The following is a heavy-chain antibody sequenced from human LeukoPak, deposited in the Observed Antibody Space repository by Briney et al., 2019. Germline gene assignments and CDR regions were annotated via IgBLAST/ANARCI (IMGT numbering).Heavy chain of an antibody. Sequence: ASVKVSCKASGGTFSSYAISWVRQAPGQGLEWMVGIIPIFGTANYAQKFQGRVTITADESTSTAYMELSSLRSEDTAVYYCARGGSGWYWGLDIWGQGTMVTVSS. J-gene: IGHJ3*02. D-gene: IGHD6-19*01. V-gene: IGHV1-69*13. CDR1: GGTFSSYA. CDR2: IIPIFGTA. CDR3: ARGGSGWYWGLDI.